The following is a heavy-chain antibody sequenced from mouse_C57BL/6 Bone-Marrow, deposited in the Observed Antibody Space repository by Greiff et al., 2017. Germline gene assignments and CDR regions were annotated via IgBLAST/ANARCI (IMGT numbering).Heavy chain of an antibody. J-gene: IGHJ4*01. CDR1: GYTFTSYW. CDR2: INPSSGYT. D-gene: IGHD2-1*01. V-gene: IGHV1-7*01. Sequence: VQLQQSGAELAKPGASVKLSCKASGYTFTSYWMHWVKQRPGQGLEWIGYINPSSGYTKYNQKFKDKATLTADKSSSTAYMQLSGLTYEDSAVYDCARWYLYGILYCCAMDYWGQGTSVTVSA. CDR3: ARWYLYGILYCCAMDY.